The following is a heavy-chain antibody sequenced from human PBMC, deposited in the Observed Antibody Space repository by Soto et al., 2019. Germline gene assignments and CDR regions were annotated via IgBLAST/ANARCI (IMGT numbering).Heavy chain of an antibody. Sequence: PSETLSLTSAVYGATLSGSYRTWIRQPPRTGLEWIGEINHSGSTTYNPSLKSRVTISVDTSKNQLSLKLTSVNATDTAVYYCGRRYNWFDLGGQGTLVTVS. CDR3: GRRYNWFDL. CDR1: GATLSGSY. D-gene: IGHD2-15*01. V-gene: IGHV4-34*01. J-gene: IGHJ5*02. CDR2: INHSGST.